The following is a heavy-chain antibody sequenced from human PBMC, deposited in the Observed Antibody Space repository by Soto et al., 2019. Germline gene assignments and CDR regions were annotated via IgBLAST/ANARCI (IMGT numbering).Heavy chain of an antibody. V-gene: IGHV3-23*01. CDR3: AKPPPHYYYYYYMDV. J-gene: IGHJ6*03. CDR1: GFTFSSYA. CDR2: ISGRGGST. Sequence: PGGSLRLSCAASGFTFSSYAMSWVRQAPGKGLEWVSAISGRGGSTYYADSVKGRFTISRDNSKNTLYLQMNSLRAEDTAVYYCAKPPPHYYYYYYMDVWGKGTTVTVSS.